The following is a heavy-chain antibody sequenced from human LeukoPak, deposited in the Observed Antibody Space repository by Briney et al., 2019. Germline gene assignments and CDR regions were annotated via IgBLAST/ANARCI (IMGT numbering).Heavy chain of an antibody. Sequence: SETLSLTCAVYGGSFSGYYWSWIRQPPGKGLEWIGEINHSGSTNYNPSLKSRVTISVDTSKNQFSLKLSSVTAADTAVYYCATTVVSPYYGMDVWGQGTTVTVSS. D-gene: IGHD4-23*01. CDR2: INHSGST. J-gene: IGHJ6*02. CDR1: GGSFSGYY. V-gene: IGHV4-34*01. CDR3: ATTVVSPYYGMDV.